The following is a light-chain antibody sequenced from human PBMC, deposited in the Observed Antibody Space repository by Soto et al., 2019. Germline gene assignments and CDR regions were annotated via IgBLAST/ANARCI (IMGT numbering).Light chain of an antibody. CDR2: AAS. V-gene: IGKV3-15*01. Sequence: EILMTQSPASLSASPGERVTISCRASQSANSYLAWYQQKPGQAPWLLIYAASTRATGVPARFSGSGSGTEFTLTISSLQPEDVAIYYCQKYNKGPRTFGRGTKVEIK. CDR3: QKYNKGPRT. J-gene: IGKJ4*01. CDR1: QSANSY.